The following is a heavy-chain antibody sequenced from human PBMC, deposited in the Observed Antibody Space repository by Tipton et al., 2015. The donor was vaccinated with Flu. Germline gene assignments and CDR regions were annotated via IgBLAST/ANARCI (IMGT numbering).Heavy chain of an antibody. CDR3: ARRDYSNYVSEPKNWLDP. V-gene: IGHV4-31*03. CDR1: GGSISSGGAY. Sequence: LSCTVSGGSISSGGAYWSWIRQRPGKGLEWIGCIYYSGSTYYNPSLQSRVSISVDTSKNQFSLKLNSVTAADTAVYYCARRDYSNYVSEPKNWLDPWGQGILVTVSS. D-gene: IGHD4-11*01. CDR2: IYYSGST. J-gene: IGHJ5*02.